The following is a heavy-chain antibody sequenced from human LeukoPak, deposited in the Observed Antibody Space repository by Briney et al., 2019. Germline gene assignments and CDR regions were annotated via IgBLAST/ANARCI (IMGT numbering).Heavy chain of an antibody. CDR2: ISWNSGSI. Sequence: PGGSLRLSCAASGFTFDDYAMHWVRQAPGKGLEWVSGISWNSGSIGYADSVKGRLTISRDNAKNSLYLQMNSLRAEDTALYYCARDLEESGFWSGYGMDVWGQGTTVTVSS. V-gene: IGHV3-9*01. CDR3: ARDLEESGFWSGYGMDV. J-gene: IGHJ6*02. CDR1: GFTFDDYA. D-gene: IGHD3-3*01.